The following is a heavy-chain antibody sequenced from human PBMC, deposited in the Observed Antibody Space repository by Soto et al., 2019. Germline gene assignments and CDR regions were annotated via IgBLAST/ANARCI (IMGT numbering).Heavy chain of an antibody. V-gene: IGHV4-59*01. Sequence: SETLSLTCTVYGGSIRSYYWSWLRQPPGKGLEWIGNIYYSGSTNYNPSRKSRVTMSVDMSKNQVSLKLSSVTAADTAVYYCTRVGGYYGDYPNFDYWGQGALVTVSS. CDR1: GGSIRSYY. CDR3: TRVGGYYGDYPNFDY. J-gene: IGHJ4*02. D-gene: IGHD4-17*01. CDR2: IYYSGST.